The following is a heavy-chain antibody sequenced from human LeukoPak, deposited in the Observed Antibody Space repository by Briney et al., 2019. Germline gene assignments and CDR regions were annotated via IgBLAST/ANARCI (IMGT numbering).Heavy chain of an antibody. CDR1: GYTFTSYD. V-gene: IGHV1-8*01. D-gene: IGHD1-14*01. CDR3: ARDRRYHEDAFDI. Sequence: ASVKVSCKASGYTFTSYDINWVRQATGQGLEWMGWMNPNSGVTVYAQKFQGRVTMTRNTSVSTAYMELSGLRSDDTAVYYCARDRRYHEDAFDIWGQGTMVTVSS. CDR2: MNPNSGVT. J-gene: IGHJ3*02.